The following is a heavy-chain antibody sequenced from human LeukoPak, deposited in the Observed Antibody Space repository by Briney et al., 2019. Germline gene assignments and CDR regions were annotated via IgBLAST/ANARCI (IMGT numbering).Heavy chain of an antibody. CDR3: VKTHYSEINYFDY. V-gene: IGHV3-64D*09. CDR2: ISSNGGST. Sequence: GGSLGLSCSASGFTFSTFTMHWVRQTPGKGLEYVSAISSNGGSTYYADSMKGRFTISRDNSKNTLYLQMNSLRAEDTAVYYCVKTHYSEINYFDYWGQGTLVTVSS. D-gene: IGHD3-10*01. CDR1: GFTFSTFT. J-gene: IGHJ4*02.